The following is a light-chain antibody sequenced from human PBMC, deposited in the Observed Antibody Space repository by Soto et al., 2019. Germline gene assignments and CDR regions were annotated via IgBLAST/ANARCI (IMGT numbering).Light chain of an antibody. J-gene: IGLJ1*01. CDR2: QVN. Sequence: QSALTQPPSASGSPRQSVTISCTGTSSDIGVYDFVSWYQQHPGKAPKDIIYQVNKRPSGVPDRFSGSKSGNTASLTIAGLQAEDEAVYYCSSYAGSNPFVFGTGTKLTVL. V-gene: IGLV2-8*01. CDR3: SSYAGSNPFV. CDR1: SSDIGVYDF.